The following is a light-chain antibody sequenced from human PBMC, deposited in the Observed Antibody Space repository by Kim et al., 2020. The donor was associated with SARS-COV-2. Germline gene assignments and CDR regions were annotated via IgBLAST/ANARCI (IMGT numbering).Light chain of an antibody. J-gene: IGKJ5*01. CDR1: QDVSIY. Sequence: DIQMTQSPSSLSASVGDRVTITCQASQDVSIYLNWYRQKPGKAPELLIYDASNLETGVPSRFSGSGSGTDFSFTISSLQPEDIATYYCKHYGDPPITFGEGTRLEIK. CDR3: KHYGDPPIT. V-gene: IGKV1-33*01. CDR2: DAS.